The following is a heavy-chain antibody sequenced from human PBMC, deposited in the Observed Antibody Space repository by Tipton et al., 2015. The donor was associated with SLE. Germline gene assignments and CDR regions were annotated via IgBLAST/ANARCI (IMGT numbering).Heavy chain of an antibody. CDR1: GFSFSTYN. CDR3: ARDPTGGDN. D-gene: IGHD2-8*02. V-gene: IGHV3-21*03. J-gene: IGHJ4*02. CDR2: ITSSSSNT. Sequence: SLRLSCAASGFSFSTYNMNWVRQAPGKGLEWISSITSSSSNTFYADSVKGRFTISRDNAKNSLFLQMNSLGAEDTAMYYCARDPTGGDNWGQGTLVTVSS.